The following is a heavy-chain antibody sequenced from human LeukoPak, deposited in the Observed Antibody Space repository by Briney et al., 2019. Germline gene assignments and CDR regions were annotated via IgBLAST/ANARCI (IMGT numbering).Heavy chain of an antibody. CDR2: ISAYNGNT. CDR3: ARDVGRSYDLDY. D-gene: IGHD3-16*01. J-gene: IGHJ4*02. CDR1: GYTFTSYG. V-gene: IGHV1-18*01. Sequence: ASVKVSCKASGYTFTSYGISWVRQAPGQGLEWMGWISAYNGNTDYAQSLQGRVTMTIDTSSSTVYMELRSLRSDDTAVYYCARDVGRSYDLDYWGQGTLVTVSS.